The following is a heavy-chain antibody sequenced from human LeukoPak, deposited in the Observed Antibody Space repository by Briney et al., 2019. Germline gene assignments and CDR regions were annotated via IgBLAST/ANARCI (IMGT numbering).Heavy chain of an antibody. J-gene: IGHJ4*02. CDR2: IIPLFGRA. D-gene: IGHD4-17*01. CDR1: GVTFSSHS. CDR3: ARIGDFGEDY. Sequence: WVNFSCKAPGVTFSSHSISWVRQAPGHGLEWVGGIIPLFGRANYAQKFQGRVTISADISTNTVYMHLTQMRFEDSAVYYCARIGDFGEDYWGQGTLVTVSS. V-gene: IGHV1-69*06.